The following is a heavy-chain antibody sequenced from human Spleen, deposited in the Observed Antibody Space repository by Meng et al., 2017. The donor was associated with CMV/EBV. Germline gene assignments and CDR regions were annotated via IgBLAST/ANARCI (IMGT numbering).Heavy chain of an antibody. CDR3: ARVSSWQYHYGMDV. Sequence: GSLRLSCTVSGGSVSSGSYYWSWIRQPPGKGLEWIGYIYYSGSTNYIPSLKSRVTISVDTSKNQFSLTLSSVTAADSAVYFCARVSSWQYHYGMDVWGQGTTVTVSS. V-gene: IGHV4-61*01. D-gene: IGHD2-2*01. CDR1: GGSVSSGSYY. CDR2: IYYSGST. J-gene: IGHJ6*02.